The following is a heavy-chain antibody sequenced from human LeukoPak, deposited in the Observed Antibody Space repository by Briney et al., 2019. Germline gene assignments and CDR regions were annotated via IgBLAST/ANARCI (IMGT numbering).Heavy chain of an antibody. V-gene: IGHV4-4*02. CDR1: GGSISNTNW. Sequence: KTSGTLSLTCGVSGGSISNTNWWSWVRQPPGRGLEWIGEISLTGLTHYNPSLESRVTVSLDKSKNQLSLNLTSVTAADTAVYYCSRENGAFSPFGYWGQGTLVTVLS. CDR2: ISLTGLT. D-gene: IGHD2-8*01. J-gene: IGHJ4*02. CDR3: SRENGAFSPFGY.